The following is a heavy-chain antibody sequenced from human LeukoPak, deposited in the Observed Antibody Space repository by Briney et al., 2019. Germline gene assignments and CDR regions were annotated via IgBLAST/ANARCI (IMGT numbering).Heavy chain of an antibody. Sequence: SETLSLTCTVSGGSISSHYRSWIRQPPGRGLEWIAYIYNSGSTNYNPSLKSRVTISVDTSKHQFSLKLSSVTAADTAVYYCARAQRGTTAIFDYWGQGTLVTVSS. V-gene: IGHV4-59*11. CDR1: GGSISSHY. CDR3: ARAQRGTTAIFDY. D-gene: IGHD4-17*01. J-gene: IGHJ4*02. CDR2: IYNSGST.